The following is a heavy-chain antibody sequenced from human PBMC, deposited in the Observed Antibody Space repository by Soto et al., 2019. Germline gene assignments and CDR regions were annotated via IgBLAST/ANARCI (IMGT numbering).Heavy chain of an antibody. CDR3: ARGQLVWYGDLAPYHRDMDV. Sequence: QVHLQQWGAGLLRPSETLSLTCAVYGGSFDDFYWTWVRQSPGKGLGWVGEISQHGGTNYSPSLASRVSISVDTSQNQFSLHLRSVTAADEGLYYCARGQLVWYGDLAPYHRDMDVWGQGTAVTVSS. J-gene: IGHJ6*02. V-gene: IGHV4-34*02. D-gene: IGHD2-8*02. CDR2: ISQHGGT. CDR1: GGSFDDFY.